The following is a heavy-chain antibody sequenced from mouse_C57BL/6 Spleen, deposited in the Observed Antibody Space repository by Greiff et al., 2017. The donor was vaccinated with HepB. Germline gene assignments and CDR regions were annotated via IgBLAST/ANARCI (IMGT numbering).Heavy chain of an antibody. CDR3: THYCSSYYWYFDV. Sequence: VQLQQSGAELVRPGASVKLSCTASGFNIKDDYMHWVKQRPEQGLEWIGWIDPENGDTEYASKFQGKATIPADTSSNTAYLQLSSLTSEDTAVYYCTHYCSSYYWYFDVWGTGTTVTVSS. D-gene: IGHD1-1*01. CDR2: IDPENGDT. V-gene: IGHV14-4*01. J-gene: IGHJ1*03. CDR1: GFNIKDDY.